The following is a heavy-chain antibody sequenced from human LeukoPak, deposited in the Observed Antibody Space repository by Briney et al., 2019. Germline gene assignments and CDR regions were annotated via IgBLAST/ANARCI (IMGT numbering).Heavy chain of an antibody. CDR1: GFTFSSYS. D-gene: IGHD3-16*02. V-gene: IGHV3-21*01. J-gene: IGHJ4*02. Sequence: GGSLRLSCAASGFTFSSYSMNWVRQAPGKGLEWVSSISSSSSYIYYADSVKGRFTISRDNAKNSLYLQMNSLRAEDTAVYYCARGPLVITFGGVIGPFDYWGQGTLVTVSS. CDR2: ISSSSSYI. CDR3: ARGPLVITFGGVIGPFDY.